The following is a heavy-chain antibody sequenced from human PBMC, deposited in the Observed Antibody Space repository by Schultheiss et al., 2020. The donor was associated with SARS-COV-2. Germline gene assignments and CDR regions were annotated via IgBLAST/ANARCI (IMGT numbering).Heavy chain of an antibody. Sequence: GGSLRLSCAASGFTFSSYSMNWVRQAPGKGLEWVSSIRSSSTYIYYADSVKGRFTISRDNAKNSLFLQMNSLRAEDTAVYYCARHRGSTTSLDSWGQGTLVTVSS. J-gene: IGHJ4*02. CDR3: ARHRGSTTSLDS. D-gene: IGHD1-26*01. CDR1: GFTFSSYS. CDR2: IRSSSTYI. V-gene: IGHV3-21*01.